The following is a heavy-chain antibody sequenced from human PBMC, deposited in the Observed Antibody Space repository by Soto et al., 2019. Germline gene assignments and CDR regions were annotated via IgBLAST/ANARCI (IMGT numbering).Heavy chain of an antibody. CDR1: GFYITNYW. D-gene: IGHD2-2*02. Sequence: DVQLVESGGGLVQPGGSLRLSCAASGFYITNYWMTWVRQAPGKGPEWVAHIKEDGSLKFYVDSVRGRFTISRDNAKNSVYLEMSRLRAEDTAVYYCVRDSYTAHWHTAGEDYWGQGTLVTVSS. CDR3: VRDSYTAHWHTAGEDY. V-gene: IGHV3-7*01. J-gene: IGHJ4*02. CDR2: IKEDGSLK.